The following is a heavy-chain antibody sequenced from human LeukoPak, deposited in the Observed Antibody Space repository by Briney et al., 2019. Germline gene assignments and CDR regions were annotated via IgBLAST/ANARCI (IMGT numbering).Heavy chain of an antibody. Sequence: PGGSLRLACTASGFTFANYAMSWVRHAPGKGLEWVGFIRGNAYGGTTEYAASVQGRFTISRHDSTSIAYLQMNSLKTADTAVYYCARVRGIEEFDYWGQGTLVTVSS. V-gene: IGHV3-49*04. D-gene: IGHD3-10*01. CDR1: GFTFANYA. J-gene: IGHJ4*02. CDR3: ARVRGIEEFDY. CDR2: IRGNAYGGTT.